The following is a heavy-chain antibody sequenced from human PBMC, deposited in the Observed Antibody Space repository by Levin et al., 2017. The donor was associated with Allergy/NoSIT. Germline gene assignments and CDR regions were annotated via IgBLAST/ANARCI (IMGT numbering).Heavy chain of an antibody. D-gene: IGHD6-6*01. J-gene: IGHJ4*02. Sequence: SETLSLTCTVSGGSISSYYWSWIRQPAGKGLEWIGRIYPTGSTYYNPSLRSRVTVSVDTSKDQFSLKLSSVTAADTAVYYCARGGASSSGGFDYWGQGTLVTVSS. CDR2: IYPTGST. V-gene: IGHV4-4*07. CDR3: ARGGASSSGGFDY. CDR1: GGSISSYY.